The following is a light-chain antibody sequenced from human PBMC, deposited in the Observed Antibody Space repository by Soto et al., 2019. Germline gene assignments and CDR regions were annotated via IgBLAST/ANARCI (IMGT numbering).Light chain of an antibody. J-gene: IGKJ5*01. CDR2: GAS. V-gene: IGKV3D-20*02. CDR1: QSVSSSY. CDR3: QQRNIWPPVT. Sequence: EIVLTQSPGTLSLSPGERATRSCRASQSVSSSYLAWYQQKPGQAPRLLIYGASSRATGIPDRFSGGGSGTDFTLTISSLEPEDSAIYYCQQRNIWPPVTFGQGTRLEIK.